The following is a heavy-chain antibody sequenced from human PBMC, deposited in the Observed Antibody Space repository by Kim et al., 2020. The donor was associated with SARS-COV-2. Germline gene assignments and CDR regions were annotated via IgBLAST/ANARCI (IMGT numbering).Heavy chain of an antibody. D-gene: IGHD6-6*01. CDR3: ARRSYSSSWGAFDI. V-gene: IGHV4-39*01. J-gene: IGHJ3*02. Sequence: TPSLRSRVTISVDTSKNQFSLKLSSGTAADTAVYYCARRSYSSSWGAFDIWGQGTMVTVSS.